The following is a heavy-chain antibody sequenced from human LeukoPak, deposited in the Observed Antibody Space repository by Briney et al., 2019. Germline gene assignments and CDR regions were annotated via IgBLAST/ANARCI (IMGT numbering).Heavy chain of an antibody. CDR1: GYSFTSYW. V-gene: IGHV5-51*01. Sequence: GESPKISCKGSGYSFTSYWIGWVRQMPGKGLEWMGIIYPGDSDTRYSPSFQGQVTISADKSISTAYLQWSSLKASDTAVYYCARVNSLGDSSGPVDYWGQGTLVTVSS. CDR3: ARVNSLGDSSGPVDY. J-gene: IGHJ4*02. CDR2: IYPGDSDT. D-gene: IGHD6-25*01.